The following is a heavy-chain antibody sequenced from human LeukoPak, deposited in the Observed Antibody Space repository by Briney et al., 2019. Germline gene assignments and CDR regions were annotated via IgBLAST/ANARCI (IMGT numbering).Heavy chain of an antibody. CDR3: ARDLVQAAAGTHYFDY. CDR2: ISSSSSYI. J-gene: IGHJ4*02. V-gene: IGHV3-21*01. Sequence: GGSLRLSCAASGFTFSSYSMNWVRQAPGKGLEWVSSISSSSSYICYADSVKGRFTISRDNAKNSLYLQVNSLRAEDTAVYYCARDLVQAAAGTHYFDYWGQGTLVTVSS. D-gene: IGHD6-13*01. CDR1: GFTFSSYS.